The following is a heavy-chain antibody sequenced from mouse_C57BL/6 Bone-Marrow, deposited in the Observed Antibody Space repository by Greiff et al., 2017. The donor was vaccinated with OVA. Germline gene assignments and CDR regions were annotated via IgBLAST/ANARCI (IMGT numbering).Heavy chain of an antibody. CDR3: AADYGSSSYFDY. CDR1: GYTFTSYT. J-gene: IGHJ2*01. V-gene: IGHV1-4*01. Sequence: VQLVESGAELARPGASVKMSCKASGYTFTSYTMHWVKQRPGQGLEWIGYINPSSGYTKYNQKFKDKATLTADKSSSTAYMQLSSLTSEDSAVYYCAADYGSSSYFDYWGQGTTLTVSS. D-gene: IGHD1-1*01. CDR2: INPSSGYT.